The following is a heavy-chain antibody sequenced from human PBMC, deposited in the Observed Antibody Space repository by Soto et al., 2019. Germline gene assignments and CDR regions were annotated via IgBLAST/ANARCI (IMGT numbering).Heavy chain of an antibody. D-gene: IGHD5-12*01. CDR1: GGTFSSYA. J-gene: IGHJ4*02. Sequence: AASVKVSCKASGGTFSSYAFSWVRQAPGQGLEWMGGIIRIFHTPTYAQKFQGRVTITADESTSTAYMELISLRSDDTAVYYCVHRRDGYNSAFFDYWGQGTLVTVSS. CDR2: IIRIFHTP. CDR3: VHRRDGYNSAFFDY. V-gene: IGHV1-69*13.